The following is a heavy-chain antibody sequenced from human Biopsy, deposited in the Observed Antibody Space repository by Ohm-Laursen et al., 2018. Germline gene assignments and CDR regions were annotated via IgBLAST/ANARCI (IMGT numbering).Heavy chain of an antibody. CDR2: IIAVSGLV. CDR3: ATPFQYYDSWGGYPPFDH. Sequence: ASVKVFCKASGGSFSTYAISWVRQAPGEGLGWMGGIIAVSGLVNYAPKFQGRVSITADKSTTTAYMELSKLKSEETAVYYCATPFQYYDSWGGYPPFDHWGQGTLVTVSS. V-gene: IGHV1-69*10. J-gene: IGHJ4*02. CDR1: GGSFSTYA. D-gene: IGHD3-3*01.